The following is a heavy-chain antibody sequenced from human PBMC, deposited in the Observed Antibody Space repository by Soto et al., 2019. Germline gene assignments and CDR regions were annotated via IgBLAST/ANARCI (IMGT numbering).Heavy chain of an antibody. CDR2: IYSTNNT. Sequence: EVQLVESGGGLVQAGGSLRLYCAASGFTVSGNYMAWVRQAPGKGLEWVSIIYSTNNTYYADFVKGRFTMSRDNSKNTMWLQMNRQRAEDTAVYYCARAPIASTIGGWLAPWGQGARVIVSS. CDR1: GFTVSGNY. V-gene: IGHV3-66*01. D-gene: IGHD3-16*01. CDR3: ARAPIASTIGGWLAP. J-gene: IGHJ5*02.